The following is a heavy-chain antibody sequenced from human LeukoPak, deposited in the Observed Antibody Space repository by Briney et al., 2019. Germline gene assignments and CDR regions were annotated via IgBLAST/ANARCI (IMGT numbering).Heavy chain of an antibody. D-gene: IGHD7-27*01. CDR1: GGSFSGYY. CDR2: INHSGST. Sequence: SEILSLTCAVYGGSFSGYYWSWIRQPPGKGLEWIGEINHSGSTNYNPSLKSRVTISADTSKNQFSLKLISVTAADTAVYYCASRKLGNDYWGQGTLVTVSS. V-gene: IGHV4-34*01. J-gene: IGHJ4*02. CDR3: ASRKLGNDY.